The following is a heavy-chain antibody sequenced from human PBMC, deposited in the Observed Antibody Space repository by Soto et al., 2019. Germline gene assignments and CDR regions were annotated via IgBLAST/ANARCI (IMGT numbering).Heavy chain of an antibody. CDR3: MRGGWGDSPIDY. D-gene: IGHD3-10*01. CDR1: GYPFSAYY. V-gene: IGHV1-2*02. J-gene: IGHJ4*02. Sequence: ASVEVCFKTSGYPFSAYYFHLARLAPGRGFQWLGWINPSNEITTFSEFFQGRITMTRDTSTNTVHMELNRLTSYDTAVYYCMRGGWGDSPIDYWGQGTQVTVPQ. CDR2: INPSNEIT.